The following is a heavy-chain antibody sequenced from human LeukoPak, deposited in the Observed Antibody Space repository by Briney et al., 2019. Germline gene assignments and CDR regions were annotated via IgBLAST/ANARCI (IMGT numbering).Heavy chain of an antibody. CDR3: AKGEATKIYYYYYCMDV. J-gene: IGHJ6*02. D-gene: IGHD5-24*01. Sequence: GASLRLSCAASGFTFSSYAMSWVRQAPGKGLEWVSAISGSGGSTYYADSVKGRFTISRDNSKNTLYLQMNSLRAEDTAVYYCAKGEATKIYYYYYCMDVWGQGTTVTVSS. CDR2: ISGSGGST. V-gene: IGHV3-23*01. CDR1: GFTFSSYA.